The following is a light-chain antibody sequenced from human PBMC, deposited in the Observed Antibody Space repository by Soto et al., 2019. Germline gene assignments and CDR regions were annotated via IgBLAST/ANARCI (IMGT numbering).Light chain of an antibody. CDR3: QQYGTFSGT. Sequence: DIQMTQSPSTLSASVGDRVTITCRASQSISSWLAWYQQKPGEAPKLLIYDASALPRGVPSRFSGSGSGTKFTLTIASLQPDDFATYYCQQYGTFSGTFGPGTKVDIK. CDR1: QSISSW. J-gene: IGKJ1*01. CDR2: DAS. V-gene: IGKV1-5*01.